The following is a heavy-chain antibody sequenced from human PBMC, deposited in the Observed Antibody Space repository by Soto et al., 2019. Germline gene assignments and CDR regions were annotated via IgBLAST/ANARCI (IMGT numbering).Heavy chain of an antibody. CDR3: ARLENPYVDTAMVDY. J-gene: IGHJ4*02. D-gene: IGHD5-18*01. CDR2: IDPSDSYT. CDR1: GYSFTSYW. Sequence: EVQLVQSGAEVKKPGESLRISCKGSGYSFTSYWISWVRQMPGKGLEWMGRIDPSDSYTNYSPSFQGHVTISADKSISTAYLQWSSLKASDTAMYYCARLENPYVDTAMVDYWGQGTLVTVSS. V-gene: IGHV5-10-1*03.